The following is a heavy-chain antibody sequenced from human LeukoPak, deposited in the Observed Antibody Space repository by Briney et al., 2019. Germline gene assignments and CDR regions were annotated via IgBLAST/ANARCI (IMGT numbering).Heavy chain of an antibody. Sequence: GGSLRLSCAASGFTFSTYAMSWVRQAPGKGLEWVSSISGSDGSTYYADSVKGRFTISRDNSKNTLYLQMNSLRAEDTAVYYCARDPAYYYDSSGYEGIGFDYWGQGTLVTVSS. CDR3: ARDPAYYYDSSGYEGIGFDY. CDR2: ISGSDGST. CDR1: GFTFSTYA. D-gene: IGHD3-22*01. J-gene: IGHJ4*02. V-gene: IGHV3-23*01.